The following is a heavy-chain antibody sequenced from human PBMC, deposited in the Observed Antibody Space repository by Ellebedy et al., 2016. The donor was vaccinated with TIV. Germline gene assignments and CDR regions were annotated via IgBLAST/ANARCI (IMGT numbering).Heavy chain of an antibody. D-gene: IGHD6-19*01. V-gene: IGHV3-23*01. J-gene: IGHJ4*02. CDR2: ISGSGGST. CDR1: GFTFSSYA. Sequence: GGSLRLXXAAAGFTFSSYAMSWVRQAPGKGLEWVSVISGSGGSTYDADSVKGRFTISRDNSKNTLYLQMNSLRVDDTAVYYCARMDHRGSGWYFDYWGQGTLVTVSS. CDR3: ARMDHRGSGWYFDY.